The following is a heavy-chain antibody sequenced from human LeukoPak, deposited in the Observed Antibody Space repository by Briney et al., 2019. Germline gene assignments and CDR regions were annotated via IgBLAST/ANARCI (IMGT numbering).Heavy chain of an antibody. J-gene: IGHJ6*03. D-gene: IGHD6-6*01. CDR1: GYSISSGYY. CDR3: ARTRSSSGYYYYYMDV. V-gene: IGHV4-38-2*02. CDR2: IYHSGST. Sequence: SETLSLTCTVSGYSISSGYYWGWIRQPPGKGLEWIGSIYHSGSTYYNPSLKSRVTISVDTSKNQFSLNLSSVTAADTAVYYCARTRSSSGYYYYYMDVWGKGTTVTVSS.